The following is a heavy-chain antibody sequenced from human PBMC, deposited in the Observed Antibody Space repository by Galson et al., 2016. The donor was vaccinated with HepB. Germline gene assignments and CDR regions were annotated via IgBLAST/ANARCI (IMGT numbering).Heavy chain of an antibody. CDR2: FDYSGST. CDR3: ATGTHNGDFSDY. CDR1: GFSISRSSYY. Sequence: ETLSLTCTVSGFSISRSSYYWGWIRQPPGKGLEWIGNFDYSGSTHYNPSLKSRVTMSADTPKNQFSLNLSTVTAADTAVYFWATGTHNGDFSDYWGHGTLVTVSS. D-gene: IGHD4-17*01. J-gene: IGHJ4*01. V-gene: IGHV4-39*01.